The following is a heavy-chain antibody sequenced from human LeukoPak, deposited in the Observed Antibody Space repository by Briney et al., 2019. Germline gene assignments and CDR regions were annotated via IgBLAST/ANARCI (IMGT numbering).Heavy chain of an antibody. CDR2: MYPGDSDT. D-gene: IGHD4-17*01. CDR1: GYTFTNYW. J-gene: IGHJ4*02. V-gene: IGHV5-51*01. CDR3: ARGDYGDFRVFYTLFDY. Sequence: GESLKISCKGSGYTFTNYWIGWVRQMPGKALEWMGIMYPGDSDTRYSPSFQGQVTISADKSISTAYLQWSSLKASDTAMYYCARGDYGDFRVFYTLFDYWGQGTLVTVSS.